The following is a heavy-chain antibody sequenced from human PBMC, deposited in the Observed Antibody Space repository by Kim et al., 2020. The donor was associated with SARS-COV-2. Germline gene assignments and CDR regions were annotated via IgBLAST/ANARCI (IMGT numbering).Heavy chain of an antibody. V-gene: IGHV3-30*02. CDR2: IWNDGSYK. CDR1: GFTFSSHA. J-gene: IGHJ5*02. D-gene: IGHD3-22*01. CDR3: AKDIRFDSSGYFDL. Sequence: GGSLRLSCAASGFTFSSHAMHWVRQAPGKGLEWVALIWNDGSYKNYAESMKGRITISRDNSNNRLYLEMSSLRAEDTACYHGAKDIRFDSSGYFDLWGQG.